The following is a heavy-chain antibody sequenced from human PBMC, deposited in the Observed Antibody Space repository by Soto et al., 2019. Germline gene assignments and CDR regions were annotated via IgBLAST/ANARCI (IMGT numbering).Heavy chain of an antibody. J-gene: IGHJ4*02. CDR3: ARGQDACSGGSCRAGFDF. D-gene: IGHD2-15*01. Sequence: PSETLSLTCTVSGGSISSGGYYWTWIRQHPGKGLEWIGYIHYSGSTYYNPSLKSQVTISVDTSKNQFSLRLSSVTAADTAVYYCARGQDACSGGSCRAGFDFWGQGTLVTVSS. V-gene: IGHV4-31*01. CDR1: GGSISSGGYY. CDR2: IHYSGST.